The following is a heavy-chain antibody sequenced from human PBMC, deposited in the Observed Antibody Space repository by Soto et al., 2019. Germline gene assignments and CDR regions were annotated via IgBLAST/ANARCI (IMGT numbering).Heavy chain of an antibody. J-gene: IGHJ4*02. V-gene: IGHV3-23*04. D-gene: IGHD3-22*01. CDR3: AKGRLAYSSSPFDY. CDR1: GFTFRSYA. Sequence: EVQVVESGGGLVQPGGSLRLSCTASGFTFRSYALSWVRQAPGEGLEWVSSISAGGDITYYADSAKGRFTISRDNSKNTLWLQMNSLRAEDTALFYCAKGRLAYSSSPFDYWGQGTLVTVSS. CDR2: ISAGGDIT.